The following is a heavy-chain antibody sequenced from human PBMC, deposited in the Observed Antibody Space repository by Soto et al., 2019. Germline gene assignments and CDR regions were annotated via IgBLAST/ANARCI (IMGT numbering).Heavy chain of an antibody. J-gene: IGHJ4*02. CDR3: ASNSYGYTCYDY. V-gene: IGHV4-30-4*01. CDR1: GGSISSGDYY. CDR2: IYYSGST. Sequence: QVQLQESGPGLVKPSQTLSLTCTVSGGSISSGDYYWSWIRQPPGKGLEWIGYIYYSGSTYYNPSPXSXXTISVDTSKNQFSLKLSSVTAADTAGYYCASNSYGYTCYDYWGQGTLVTVSS. D-gene: IGHD5-18*01.